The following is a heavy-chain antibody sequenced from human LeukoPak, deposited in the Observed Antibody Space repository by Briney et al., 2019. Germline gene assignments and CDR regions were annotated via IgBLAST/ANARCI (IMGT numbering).Heavy chain of an antibody. D-gene: IGHD3-3*01. CDR2: FDPEDGET. CDR3: ACSGVDPYLSHPFDY. V-gene: IGHV1-24*01. J-gene: IGHJ4*02. CDR1: GYTLTELS. Sequence: ASVKVSCKVSGYTLTELSMHWVRQAPGKGLEWMGGFDPEDGETIYAQKFQGRVTMTEDTSTDTAYMELSSLRSEDTAVYYCACSGVDPYLSHPFDYWGQGTLVTVCS.